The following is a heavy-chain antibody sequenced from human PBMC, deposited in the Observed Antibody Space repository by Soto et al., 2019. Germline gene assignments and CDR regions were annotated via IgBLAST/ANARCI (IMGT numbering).Heavy chain of an antibody. Sequence: SLNGSCKASAGSFSSYAVSWVRQAPGQGLEWMGGIIPIFGTANYAQKFQGRVTITADESTSTAYMELSSLRSEDTAVYYCARHSASRGHSDYGGQGTLVRVSS. J-gene: IGHJ4*02. CDR3: ARHSASRGHSDY. V-gene: IGHV1-69*13. CDR1: AGSFSSYA. D-gene: IGHD2-15*01. CDR2: IIPIFGTA.